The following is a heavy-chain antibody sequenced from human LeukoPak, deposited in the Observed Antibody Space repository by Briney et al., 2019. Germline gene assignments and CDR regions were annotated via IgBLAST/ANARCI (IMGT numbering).Heavy chain of an antibody. CDR1: GGSISSSNYY. J-gene: IGHJ4*02. CDR3: ARHVGYGSGSYILFFDY. CDR2: IYSRGST. Sequence: PSETLSLTCIVSGGSISSSNYYWGWIRQSPGKGLEWIGSIYSRGSTYYNPSLKSRVIVSSDMSKNQFSLKLSSVTAADTAVYYCARHVGYGSGSYILFFDYWGQGTLVTVSS. D-gene: IGHD3-10*01. V-gene: IGHV4-39*01.